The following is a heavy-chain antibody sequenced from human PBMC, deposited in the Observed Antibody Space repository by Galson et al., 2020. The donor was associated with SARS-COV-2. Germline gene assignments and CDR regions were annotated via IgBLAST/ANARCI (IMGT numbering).Heavy chain of an antibody. J-gene: IGHJ6*03. V-gene: IGHV1-69*13. Sequence: SVKVSCKASGGTFSSYAISWVRQAPGQGLEWMGGIIPMFNTANYAQKFQGRVTITADESTSTAYMELSSLRSEDTAVYYCARVGGYSSSWSYYYYYMDVWGKGTTVTVSS. D-gene: IGHD6-13*01. CDR1: GGTFSSYA. CDR2: IIPMFNTA. CDR3: ARVGGYSSSWSYYYYYMDV.